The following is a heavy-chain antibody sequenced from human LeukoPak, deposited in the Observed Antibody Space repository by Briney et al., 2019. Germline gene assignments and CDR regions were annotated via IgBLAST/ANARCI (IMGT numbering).Heavy chain of an antibody. CDR1: GGDFSGYY. D-gene: IGHD3-10*01. Sequence: SETMSLTGAAPGGDFSGYYWSWIRQPPGKGLEWIGEINHSGSTDYNPSLKSRVTISVETSKNQFSLKLSSVTAADTAVYYCARPRKYGSGSYYDYWGQGTLVTVSS. J-gene: IGHJ4*02. CDR3: ARPRKYGSGSYYDY. V-gene: IGHV4-34*01. CDR2: INHSGST.